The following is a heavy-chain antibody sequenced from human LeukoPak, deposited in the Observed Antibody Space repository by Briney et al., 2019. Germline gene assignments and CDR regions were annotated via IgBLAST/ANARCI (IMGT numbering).Heavy chain of an antibody. CDR3: ARAHYYGSGSYWGSRHDAFDI. CDR2: IIPIFGTA. J-gene: IGHJ3*02. D-gene: IGHD3-10*01. Sequence: SVKVSCKASGGTFSSYAISWVRQAPGQGLEWMGGIIPIFGTANYAQKFQGGVTITTDESTSTAYMELSSLRSEDTAVYYCARAHYYGSGSYWGSRHDAFDIWGQGTMVTVSS. CDR1: GGTFSSYA. V-gene: IGHV1-69*05.